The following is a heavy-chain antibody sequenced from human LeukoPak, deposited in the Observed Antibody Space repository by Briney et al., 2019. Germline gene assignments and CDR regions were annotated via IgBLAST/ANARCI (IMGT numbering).Heavy chain of an antibody. D-gene: IGHD3-16*01. CDR3: AXXXXXXXXXVVALWGAAFDI. Sequence: GSLRLSCAASGFTFSDYNMNWVRQPPGKGLEWIGEIYHSGSTNYNPSLKSRVTISVDTSKNQFSLKLSSVTAADTAVYYCAXXXXXXXXXVVALWGAAFDIWGQGTMVTVSS. CDR1: GFTFSDYN. CDR2: IYHSGST. J-gene: IGHJ3*02. V-gene: IGHV4-34*08.